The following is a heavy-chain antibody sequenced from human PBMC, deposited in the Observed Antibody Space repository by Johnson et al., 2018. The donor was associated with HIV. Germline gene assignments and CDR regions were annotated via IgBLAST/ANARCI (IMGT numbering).Heavy chain of an antibody. Sequence: VQLVESGGGLVQPGGSLRLSCAASGFTFSSYWMSWVRQAPGKGLEWVANIKQDGSEKYYVDSVKGRFTISRDNAKNSLYLQMNSLRAEDTAVYYCARDSMVRGVNAFDIWDQGTMVTVSS. CDR2: IKQDGSEK. J-gene: IGHJ3*02. CDR1: GFTFSSYW. V-gene: IGHV3-7*01. CDR3: ARDSMVRGVNAFDI. D-gene: IGHD3-10*01.